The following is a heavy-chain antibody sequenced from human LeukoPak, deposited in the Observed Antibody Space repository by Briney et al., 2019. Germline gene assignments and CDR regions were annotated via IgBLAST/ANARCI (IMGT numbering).Heavy chain of an antibody. CDR2: IYTSWSN. CDR3: ANYIRNVHYYMGV. V-gene: IGHV4-4*09. D-gene: IGHD1-1*01. J-gene: IGHJ6*03. CDR1: VGSSDSTY. Sequence: PSETLSLTCSVPVGSSDSTYWCWIRQPPGKGLGRIGYIYTSWSNHFKPSLRSRVAMSIDTSKNQFSLEVYSVTAAGTAVCCCANYIRNVHYYMGVWGKGTTVIVSS.